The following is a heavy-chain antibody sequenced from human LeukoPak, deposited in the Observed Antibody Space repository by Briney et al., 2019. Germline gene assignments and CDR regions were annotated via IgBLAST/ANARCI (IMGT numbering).Heavy chain of an antibody. V-gene: IGHV1-18*01. D-gene: IGHD3-9*01. J-gene: IGHJ4*02. CDR1: GYTFTSYG. CDR3: ARFYDILTGYPYYFDY. CDR2: ISAYNGNT. Sequence: GASVKVSCKASGYTFTSYGISWVRQAPGQGLEWMGWISAYNGNTNYAQKLQGRVTMTTDTSTSTAYMELRSLRSDDTAVYYCARFYDILTGYPYYFDYWGQGTLVTVSS.